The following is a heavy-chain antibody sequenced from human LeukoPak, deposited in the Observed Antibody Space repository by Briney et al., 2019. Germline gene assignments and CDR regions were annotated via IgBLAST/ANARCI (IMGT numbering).Heavy chain of an antibody. CDR2: ISDDGSYT. CDR1: GFSFSSHW. V-gene: IGHV3-74*01. Sequence: GGSLRLSCAASGFSFSSHWVPWVRQAPGKGLVWVSRISDDGSYTSNVDSVKGRFTIYRDNVNSMLYLHMNSLRAEDTAVYYCASFGISWRSSYWGQGTLVTVSS. CDR3: ASFGISWRSSY. J-gene: IGHJ4*02. D-gene: IGHD2-21*01.